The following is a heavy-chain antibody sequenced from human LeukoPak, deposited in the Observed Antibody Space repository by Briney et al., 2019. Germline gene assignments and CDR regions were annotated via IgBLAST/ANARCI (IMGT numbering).Heavy chain of an antibody. D-gene: IGHD4-23*01. CDR1: GFTISTYW. V-gene: IGHV3-7*01. CDR3: ARDGGFDALDI. J-gene: IGHJ3*02. CDR2: IKQDGSEK. Sequence: GGSLRLSCAGSGFTISTYWMTWVRQAPGKGLEWVANIKQDGSEKYYVDSVKGRFTISRDNAKNSLYLQMNSLRAEDTAVYYCARDGGFDALDIWGQGTMVTVSS.